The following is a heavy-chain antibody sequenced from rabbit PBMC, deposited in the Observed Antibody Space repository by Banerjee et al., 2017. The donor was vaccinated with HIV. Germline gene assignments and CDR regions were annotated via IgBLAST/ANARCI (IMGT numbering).Heavy chain of an antibody. CDR1: GFSFSSSYW. D-gene: IGHD6-1*01. J-gene: IGHJ4*01. CDR3: ARGSDYSYGYGGYYL. V-gene: IGHV1S45*01. Sequence: QEQLEESGGDLVKPEGSLTLTCTASGFSFSSSYWICWVRQAPGKGLEWIACIYAGSSGSTYYASWAKGRFTISKTSSTTVTLQMTSLTAADTATYFCARGSDYSYGYGGYYLWGPGTLVTVS. CDR2: IYAGSSGST.